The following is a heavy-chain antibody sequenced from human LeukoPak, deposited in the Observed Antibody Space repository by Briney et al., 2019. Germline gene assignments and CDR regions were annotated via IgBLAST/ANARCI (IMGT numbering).Heavy chain of an antibody. CDR1: GGTFSSYA. J-gene: IGHJ3*02. CDR3: ARAFGSGWYAGYDAFDI. Sequence: GASVKVSCKASGGTFSSYAISWVRQAPGQGLEWMGGIIPIFGTANYAQKFQGRVTITADKSTSTAYMELSSLRSEDTAVYYCARAFGSGWYAGYDAFDIWGQGTMVTVSS. V-gene: IGHV1-69*06. D-gene: IGHD6-19*01. CDR2: IIPIFGTA.